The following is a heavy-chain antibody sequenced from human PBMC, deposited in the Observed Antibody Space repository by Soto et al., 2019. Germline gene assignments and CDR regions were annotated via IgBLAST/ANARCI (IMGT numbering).Heavy chain of an antibody. Sequence: SVKVSCKASGGTFSSYAISWVRQAPGQGLEWMGGIIPIFGTANYAQKFQGRVTITADKSTSTAYMELSSLRSEDTAVYYCARPLRGGYYKAYYYYGMDVWGQGTTVTVSS. CDR2: IIPIFGTA. J-gene: IGHJ6*02. CDR3: ARPLRGGYYKAYYYYGMDV. CDR1: GGTFSSYA. D-gene: IGHD3-3*01. V-gene: IGHV1-69*06.